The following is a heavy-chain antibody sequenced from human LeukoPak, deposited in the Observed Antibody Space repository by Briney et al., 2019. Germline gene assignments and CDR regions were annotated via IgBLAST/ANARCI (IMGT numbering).Heavy chain of an antibody. V-gene: IGHV4-59*01. CDR3: VREEGIATSGALEY. D-gene: IGHD6-13*01. Sequence: PSETLSLTCTVSGGSISSYSWSWIRQPPGKGLEWIGYIYYSGSANYNPSLKSRVTISVDTSKNQFSLKLSSVTAADTAVYYCVREEGIATSGALEYWGQGILVTVSS. CDR2: IYYSGSA. CDR1: GGSISSYS. J-gene: IGHJ4*02.